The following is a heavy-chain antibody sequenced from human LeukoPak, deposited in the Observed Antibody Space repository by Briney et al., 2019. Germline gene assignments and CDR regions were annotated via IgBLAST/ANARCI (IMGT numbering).Heavy chain of an antibody. CDR3: AKGPQYYDFWSGYWYYYYYYMDV. Sequence: GGSLRLSCAASGFTFSDYYMSWIRQAPGKGLEWVSYISSSGSTIYYADSVKGRFTISRDNAKNSLYLQMNSLRAEDTAVYYCAKGPQYYDFWSGYWYYYYYYMDVWGKGTTVTVSS. V-gene: IGHV3-11*04. CDR1: GFTFSDYY. D-gene: IGHD3-3*01. CDR2: ISSSGSTI. J-gene: IGHJ6*03.